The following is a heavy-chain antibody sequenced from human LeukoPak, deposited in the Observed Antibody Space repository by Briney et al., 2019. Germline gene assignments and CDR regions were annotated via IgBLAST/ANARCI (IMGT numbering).Heavy chain of an antibody. CDR3: ARVRQLAFDY. D-gene: IGHD6-13*01. CDR2: IYYSGRT. Sequence: SETLSLTCTVSGGSISNYYWSWIRQPPGKGLEWDGYIYYSGRTNYNRSLKSRVTISVDTSKNQFSLKLSSVTTADTAVYYCARVRQLAFDYWGQGTLVTVSS. CDR1: GGSISNYY. V-gene: IGHV4-59*01. J-gene: IGHJ4*02.